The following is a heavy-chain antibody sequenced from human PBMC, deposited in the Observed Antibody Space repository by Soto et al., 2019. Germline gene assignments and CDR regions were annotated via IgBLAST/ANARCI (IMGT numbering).Heavy chain of an antibody. V-gene: IGHV3-30*18. CDR2: ISYDGSNK. Sequence: QVQLVESGGGVVQPGRSLRLSCAASGFTFSSYGMHWVRQAPGKGREWVAVISYDGSNKYYADSVKGRFTISRDNSKNTLYLQMNSLRAEDTAVYYCAKEGGSSWYYYYYGMDVWGQGTTVTVSS. J-gene: IGHJ6*02. CDR3: AKEGGSSWYYYYYGMDV. CDR1: GFTFSSYG. D-gene: IGHD6-13*01.